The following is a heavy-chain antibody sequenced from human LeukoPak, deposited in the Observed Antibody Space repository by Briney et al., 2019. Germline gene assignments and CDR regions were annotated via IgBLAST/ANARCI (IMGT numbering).Heavy chain of an antibody. CDR3: ATRNIAARYAVDY. D-gene: IGHD6-6*01. Sequence: GGSLRLSCAASGFTFGSYSMNWVRQAPGKGLEWVSSISSSSSYIYYADSVKGRFTISRDNAKNSLYLQMNSLRAEDTAVYYCATRNIAARYAVDYWGQGTLVTVSS. CDR2: ISSSSSYI. J-gene: IGHJ4*02. CDR1: GFTFGSYS. V-gene: IGHV3-21*01.